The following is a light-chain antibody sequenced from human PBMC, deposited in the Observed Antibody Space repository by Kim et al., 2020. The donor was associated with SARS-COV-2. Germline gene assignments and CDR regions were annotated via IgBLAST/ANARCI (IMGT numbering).Light chain of an antibody. V-gene: IGLV3-19*01. Sequence: SSELTQDPAVSVALGQTVNITCQGDSLRSYYASWYQQKPRQAPLLVMYGKNKRPSGIPDRFSGSSSGDTASLTIAGAQAEDEADYYCDFRDTSGNHVVFGGGTQLTVL. CDR3: DFRDTSGNHVV. CDR2: GKN. J-gene: IGLJ2*01. CDR1: SLRSYY.